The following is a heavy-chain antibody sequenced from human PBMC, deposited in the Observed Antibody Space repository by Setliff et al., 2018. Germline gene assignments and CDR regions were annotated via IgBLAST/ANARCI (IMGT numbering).Heavy chain of an antibody. CDR3: AIGPMMDYMDV. J-gene: IGHJ6*03. CDR1: GHTLATYY. CDR2: TNPSGDYT. Sequence: ASVKVSCKASGHTLATYYLHWMRQDPGQGLEWLGMTNPSGDYTGYAQRFQGRITMTSDTSTSTVNMEVSSLRSEDTAVYYCAIGPMMDYMDVWGKGTTVTVSS. D-gene: IGHD3-16*01. V-gene: IGHV1-46*01.